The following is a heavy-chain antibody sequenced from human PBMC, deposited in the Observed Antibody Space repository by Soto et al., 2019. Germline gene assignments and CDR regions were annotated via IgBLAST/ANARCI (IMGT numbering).Heavy chain of an antibody. D-gene: IGHD1-1*01. CDR2: IYPGDYET. Sequence: SGESLKISCKGSGYTFTSHWIGWVRQMPGKGLEWMGIIYPGDYETRYSPSFEGQIFVSVDKSITTAYLQWSSLKASDTAMYFCARHHRNDPGPFDIWGQGTMVTVSS. J-gene: IGHJ3*02. CDR1: GYTFTSHW. CDR3: ARHHRNDPGPFDI. V-gene: IGHV5-51*01.